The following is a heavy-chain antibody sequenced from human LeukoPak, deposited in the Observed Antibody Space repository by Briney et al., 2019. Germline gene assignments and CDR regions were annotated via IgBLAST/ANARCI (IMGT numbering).Heavy chain of an antibody. CDR2: IYHSGST. V-gene: IGHV4-38-2*02. CDR1: GYSISSGYY. CDR3: ARLRRELTQYYFDY. D-gene: IGHD1-26*01. Sequence: SETLSLTCTVSGYSISSGYYWGWIRQPPGKGLEWIGSIYHSGSTYYNPSLKSRVTISVDTSKNQFSLKLSSVTAADTAVYYCARLRRELTQYYFDYWAREPWSPSPQ. J-gene: IGHJ4*02.